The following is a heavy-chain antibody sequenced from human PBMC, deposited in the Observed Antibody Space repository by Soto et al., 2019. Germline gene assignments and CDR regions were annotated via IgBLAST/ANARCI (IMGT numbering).Heavy chain of an antibody. CDR1: SGSISSSNW. CDR3: AGYKSWERPPQLSDAFDI. CDR2: IYHSGST. D-gene: IGHD1-26*01. Sequence: SETLSLTCAVSSGSISSSNWWSWVRQPPGKGLEWIGEIYHSGSTNYNPSLKSRVTISVDKSKNQFSLKLSSVTAADTAVYYCAGYKSWERPPQLSDAFDIWGQGTMVTVSS. V-gene: IGHV4-4*02. J-gene: IGHJ3*02.